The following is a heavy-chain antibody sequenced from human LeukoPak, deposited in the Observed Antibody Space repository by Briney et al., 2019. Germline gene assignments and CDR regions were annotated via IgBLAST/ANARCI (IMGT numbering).Heavy chain of an antibody. CDR1: GFTFSSYW. Sequence: PPGGSLRLSCAASGFTFSSYWMSWVRQAPGRGLQWVASMKGDGSLIHYVDSVKGRFTISRDNARSSLYLQMNSLRAEDTAIYFCARLFGGVTTFDYWGQGALVTVSS. J-gene: IGHJ4*02. D-gene: IGHD2-8*02. CDR3: ARLFGGVTTFDY. CDR2: MKGDGSLI. V-gene: IGHV3-7*01.